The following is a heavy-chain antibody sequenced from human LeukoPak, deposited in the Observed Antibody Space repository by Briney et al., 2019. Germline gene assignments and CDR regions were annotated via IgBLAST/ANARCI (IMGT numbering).Heavy chain of an antibody. CDR2: INHSEST. CDR1: GGSISSYY. J-gene: IGHJ4*02. CDR3: ARGPFNYYDSSGYYKY. Sequence: PSETLSLTCTVSGGSISSYYWSWIRQPPGKGLEWIGEINHSESTNCNPSLKSRVTISVDTSKNQFSLKLSSVTAADTAVYYCARGPFNYYDSSGYYKYWGQGTLVTVSS. V-gene: IGHV4-34*01. D-gene: IGHD3-22*01.